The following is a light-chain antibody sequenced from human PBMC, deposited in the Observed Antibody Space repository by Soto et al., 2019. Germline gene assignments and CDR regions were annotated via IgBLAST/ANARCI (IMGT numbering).Light chain of an antibody. CDR2: GAS. CDR1: QSVSSN. Sequence: EIVMTQSPGTLSVSPGERAALSCRASQSVSSNLAWYQQKPGQAPRLLIYGASTRATGIPARFSGSGSGTEFTLSISSLQSEDFAVYYCQQYGNSPSTFGQGTKVEIK. CDR3: QQYGNSPST. J-gene: IGKJ1*01. V-gene: IGKV3-15*01.